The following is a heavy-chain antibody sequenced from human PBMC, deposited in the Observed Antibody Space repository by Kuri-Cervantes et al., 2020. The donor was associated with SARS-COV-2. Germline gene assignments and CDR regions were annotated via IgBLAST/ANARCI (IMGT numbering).Heavy chain of an antibody. Sequence: ASVKVSCKASGYTFTGYYMHWVRQAPGQGLEWMGWINPNSGGTNYAQKFQGWVTMTRDTSISTAYMELSSLRSEDTAVYYCARYNWKPPGWDNWFDPWGQGTLVTVSS. CDR2: INPNSGGT. J-gene: IGHJ5*02. V-gene: IGHV1-2*04. CDR1: GYTFTGYY. CDR3: ARYNWKPPGWDNWFDP. D-gene: IGHD1-20*01.